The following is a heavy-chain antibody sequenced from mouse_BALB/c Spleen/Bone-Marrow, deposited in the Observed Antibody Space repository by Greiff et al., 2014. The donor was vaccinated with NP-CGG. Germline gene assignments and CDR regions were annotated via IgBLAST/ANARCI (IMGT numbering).Heavy chain of an antibody. CDR3: TRGRTWDFDY. V-gene: IGHV1S81*02. D-gene: IGHD4-1*01. CDR1: GYTFTSYY. J-gene: IGHJ2*01. CDR2: INPSNGGT. Sequence: QVHVKQSGAELVKPGASVKLSCKASGYTFTSYYMYWVKQRPGQGLEWIGEINPSNGGTNFNEKFKSRATLTVDKSSSTAYMQLSNLTSEDSAVYYCTRGRTWDFDYWGQGTTLTVSS.